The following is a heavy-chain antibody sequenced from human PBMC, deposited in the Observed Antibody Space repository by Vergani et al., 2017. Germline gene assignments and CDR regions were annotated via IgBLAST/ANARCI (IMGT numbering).Heavy chain of an antibody. V-gene: IGHV1-2*02. CDR1: GYTFTGYY. D-gene: IGHD2-15*01. CDR2: INPNSGGT. CDR3: ARNLRVVAAFYDY. J-gene: IGHJ4*02. Sequence: QVQLVQSGAEVKKPGASVKVSCKASGYTFTGYYMHWVRQAPGQGLEWMGWINPNSGGTNYAQKLQGRVTMARDTSISTAYMELSRLRSDDTAVYYCARNLRVVAAFYDYWGQGTLVTVSS.